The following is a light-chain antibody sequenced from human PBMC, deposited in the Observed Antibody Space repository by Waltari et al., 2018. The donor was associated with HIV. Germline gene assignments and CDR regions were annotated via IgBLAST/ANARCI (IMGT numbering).Light chain of an antibody. CDR2: VGTGGIVG. J-gene: IGLJ2*01. CDR1: SGISNSP. V-gene: IGLV9-49*01. Sequence: QPVLSQPPSTSASLGASVKPPRTLSSGISNSPVVRYKLRPGKGPRFVMRVGTGGIVGSKGDDIPDRFSVLGSGLNRSLIIKNIQEEDESDYHCGTDHGSGSNFVYRFGGGTKLTVL. CDR3: GTDHGSGSNFVYR.